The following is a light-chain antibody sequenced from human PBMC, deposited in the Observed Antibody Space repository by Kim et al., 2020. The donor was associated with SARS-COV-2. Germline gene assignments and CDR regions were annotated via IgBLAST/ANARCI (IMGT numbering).Light chain of an antibody. J-gene: IGLJ3*02. V-gene: IGLV3-1*01. CDR2: QDT. CDR3: QAWDSNTAV. CDR1: KLGNRY. Sequence: SYELTQPPSMSVSPGQTASITCSGDKLGNRYASWYQQRPGLSPVLVIYQDTKRPSGIPERFSGSTSGNTATLTIRGTQAMDEAAYYCQAWDSNTAVFGGGTQLTVL.